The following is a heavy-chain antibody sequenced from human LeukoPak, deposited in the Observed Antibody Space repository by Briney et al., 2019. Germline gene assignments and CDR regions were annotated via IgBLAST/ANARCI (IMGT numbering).Heavy chain of an antibody. Sequence: SETLSLTCTVSGGSISSSSYYWGWIRQPPGKGLEWIGEINHSGSTNYNPSLKSRVTISVDTSKNQFSLKLSSVTAADTAVYYCARRVPSRLLLRSLQGAFDIWGQGTMVTVSS. CDR1: GGSISSSSYY. J-gene: IGHJ3*02. CDR3: ARRVPSRLLLRSLQGAFDI. CDR2: INHSGST. V-gene: IGHV4-39*07. D-gene: IGHD3-22*01.